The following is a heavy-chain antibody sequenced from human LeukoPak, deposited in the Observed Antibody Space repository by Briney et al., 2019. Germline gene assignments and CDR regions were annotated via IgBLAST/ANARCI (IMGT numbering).Heavy chain of an antibody. V-gene: IGHV4-38-2*02. CDR1: GYSISSGYY. CDR3: ARGLVGATLDY. J-gene: IGHJ4*02. Sequence: PSETLSLTCTVSGYSISSGYYWGWIRQPPGKGLEWIGSIYHSGSTYYNPSLKSRVTMSVDTSKNQFSLKLSSVTAADTAVYYCARGLVGATLDYWGQGTLVTVSS. D-gene: IGHD1-26*01. CDR2: IYHSGST.